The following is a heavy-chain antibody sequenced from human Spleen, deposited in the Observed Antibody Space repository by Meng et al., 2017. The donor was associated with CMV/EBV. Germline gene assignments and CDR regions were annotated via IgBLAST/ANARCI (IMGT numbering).Heavy chain of an antibody. V-gene: IGHV1-2*02. Sequence: ASVKVSCKASGYTFTGHFMHWVRQAPGQGLEWMGWIHPNTGGTNYAQNFQGRVTMTRDTSIRTVYMELSSLRSDDTAMYYCARDSEGGNSGHYYYYYGMDVWGQGTTVTVSS. CDR1: GYTFTGHF. CDR2: IHPNTGGT. CDR3: ARDSEGGNSGHYYYYYGMDV. J-gene: IGHJ6*02. D-gene: IGHD4-23*01.